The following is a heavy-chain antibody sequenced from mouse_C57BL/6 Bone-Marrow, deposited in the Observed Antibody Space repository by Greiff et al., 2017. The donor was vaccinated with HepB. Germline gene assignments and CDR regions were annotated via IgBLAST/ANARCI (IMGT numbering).Heavy chain of an antibody. CDR3: ARDREDGYYGFAY. CDR1: GFTFSSYA. V-gene: IGHV5-4*01. CDR2: ISDGGSYT. D-gene: IGHD2-3*01. J-gene: IGHJ3*01. Sequence: EVKLMESGGGLVKPGGSLKLSCAASGFTFSSYAMSWVRQTPEKRLEWVATISDGGSYTYYPDNVKGRFTISRDNAKNNLYLQMSHLKSEDTAMYYCARDREDGYYGFAYGGQGTLVTVSA.